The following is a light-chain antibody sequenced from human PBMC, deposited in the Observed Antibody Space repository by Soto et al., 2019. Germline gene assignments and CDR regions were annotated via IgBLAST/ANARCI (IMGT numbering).Light chain of an antibody. Sequence: QSALTQPASVSGSPGQSITISCTGTSSDVGTYNLVSWYQHHPGKAPKVMVYEGTKRPSGVSNRFSGSKSGNTASLTISGLRAEDEADYFCCSYAGTSTLLFGGGTKVTVL. V-gene: IGLV2-23*01. CDR3: CSYAGTSTLL. CDR1: SSDVGTYNL. J-gene: IGLJ3*02. CDR2: EGT.